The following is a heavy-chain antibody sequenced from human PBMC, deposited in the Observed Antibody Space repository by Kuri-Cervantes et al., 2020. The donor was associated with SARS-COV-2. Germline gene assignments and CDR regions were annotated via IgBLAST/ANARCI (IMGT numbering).Heavy chain of an antibody. Sequence: ASVKVSCKASGYTFTGYYMHWVRQAPGQGLEWMGWINPNSGGTNYAQKFQGRVIMTRDTSISTAYMELSRLRSDDTAVYYCARAAEDSSGYYYGVYDYWGQGTLVTVSS. CDR2: INPNSGGT. V-gene: IGHV1-2*02. D-gene: IGHD3-22*01. CDR1: GYTFTGYY. CDR3: ARAAEDSSGYYYGVYDY. J-gene: IGHJ4*02.